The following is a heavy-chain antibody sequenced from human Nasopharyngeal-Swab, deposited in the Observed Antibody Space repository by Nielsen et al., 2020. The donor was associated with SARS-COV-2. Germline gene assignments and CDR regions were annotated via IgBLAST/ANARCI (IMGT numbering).Heavy chain of an antibody. D-gene: IGHD3-10*01. CDR1: GFTFRTYW. CDR2: IHGDGRNT. J-gene: IGHJ4*02. Sequence: GGSLRLSCAASGFTFRTYWMHWVRQAPGKGLEWISEIHGDGRNTNYADSVKGRFTIPRDNAKSTLYLQMNSLRVEDTAVYYCVRDNYGVDYWGQGTRVTVSS. CDR3: VRDNYGVDY. V-gene: IGHV3-74*01.